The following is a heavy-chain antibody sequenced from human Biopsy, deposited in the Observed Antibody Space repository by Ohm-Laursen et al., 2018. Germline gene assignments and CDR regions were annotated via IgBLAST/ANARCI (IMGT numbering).Heavy chain of an antibody. J-gene: IGHJ4*02. CDR1: GGSISSRNHY. V-gene: IGHV4-39*01. CDR2: VYYSGSA. CDR3: ARHSLDDFWSGAHYYFDY. D-gene: IGHD3-3*01. Sequence: PSKTLSLTCSVSGGSISSRNHYWGWLRQPPGKGLEWIGHVYYSGSAFYNSSLESRVTVSVDTSKNQFHLRLTSMSASDTAVYYCARHSLDDFWSGAHYYFDYWGLGTLVTVSS.